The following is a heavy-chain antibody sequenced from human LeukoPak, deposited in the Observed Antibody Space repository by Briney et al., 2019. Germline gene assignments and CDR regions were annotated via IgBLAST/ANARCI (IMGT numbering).Heavy chain of an antibody. CDR2: INPSGGST. V-gene: IGHV1-46*01. Sequence: ASVKVSCKASGYTFTSYYMHWVRQAPGQGLEWMGIINPSGGSTNYAQKFQERVTITRDMSTSTAYMELSSLRSKDTAVYYCAADPPGVRFPHWGQGTLVTVSS. D-gene: IGHD3-3*01. J-gene: IGHJ4*02. CDR1: GYTFTSYY. CDR3: AADPPGVRFPH.